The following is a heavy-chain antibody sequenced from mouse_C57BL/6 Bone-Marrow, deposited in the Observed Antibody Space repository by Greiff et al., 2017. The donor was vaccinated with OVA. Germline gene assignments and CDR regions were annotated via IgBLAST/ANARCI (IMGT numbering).Heavy chain of an antibody. CDR1: GFSFNTYA. J-gene: IGHJ1*03. CDR2: IRSKSNNYAT. Sequence: EVKLVESGGGLVQPKGSLKLSCAASGFSFNTYAMNWVRQAPGKGLEWVARIRSKSNNYATYYADSVKDRFTISRDDSESMLYLQMNNLKTEDTAMYYCVREAGGLLRSYWYFDVWGTGTTVTVCS. D-gene: IGHD1-1*01. CDR3: VREAGGLLRSYWYFDV. V-gene: IGHV10-1*01.